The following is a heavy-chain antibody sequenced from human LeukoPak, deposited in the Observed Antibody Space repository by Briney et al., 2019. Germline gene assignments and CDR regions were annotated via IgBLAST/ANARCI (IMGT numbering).Heavy chain of an antibody. CDR3: ALSDSSRLTDY. Sequence: SETLSLTCAVYGGSFSGYYWSWIRQPPGKGLEWIGEINHSGSTNYNPSLKSRVTISVDTSKNQFSLKLSSVTAADTAVYYRALSDSSRLTDYWGQGTLVTVSS. V-gene: IGHV4-34*01. CDR2: INHSGST. CDR1: GGSFSGYY. D-gene: IGHD6-13*01. J-gene: IGHJ4*02.